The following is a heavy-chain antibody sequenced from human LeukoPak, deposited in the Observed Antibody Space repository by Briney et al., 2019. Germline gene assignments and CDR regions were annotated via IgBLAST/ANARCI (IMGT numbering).Heavy chain of an antibody. CDR2: ISYSGST. Sequence: SETLSLTCTVSGVSISSGGYYWSWIRQHPGQGLEWIGYISYSGSTYYNPSLKSRVTISVDTSKNQFSLKLSSVTAADTAVYYCARDHDQRNYYYGMDVWGQGTTVTVSS. D-gene: IGHD3-16*01. CDR3: ARDHDQRNYYYGMDV. J-gene: IGHJ6*01. CDR1: GVSISSGGYY. V-gene: IGHV4-31*03.